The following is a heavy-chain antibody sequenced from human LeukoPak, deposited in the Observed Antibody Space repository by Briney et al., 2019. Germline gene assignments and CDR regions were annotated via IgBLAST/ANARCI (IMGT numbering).Heavy chain of an antibody. V-gene: IGHV1-2*02. Sequence: ASVKVSCKASGYTFTGYYMHWVRQAPGQGLEWMGWINPKSGGTKYGQNFQGRVTMTWDTSITTVYMELSRLRSDDTAVYYCARDRDISSGAYPYNYYMDVWGEGTTVTISS. CDR3: ARDRDISSGAYPYNYYMDV. CDR1: GYTFTGYY. CDR2: INPKSGGT. D-gene: IGHD2-15*01. J-gene: IGHJ6*03.